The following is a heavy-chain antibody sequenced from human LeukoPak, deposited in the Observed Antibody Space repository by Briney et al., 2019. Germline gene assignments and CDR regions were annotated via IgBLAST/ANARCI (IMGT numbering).Heavy chain of an antibody. CDR3: ARAPVVSIDY. J-gene: IGHJ4*02. CDR2: ISGSGTYM. V-gene: IGHV3-11*01. CDR1: GFAFSDYY. D-gene: IGHD3-22*01. Sequence: GGSLRLSCAASGFAFSDYYMTWIRQAPGKGLEWVSYISGSGTYMRYGDSVKGRFTISRDNAENSLYLQMNSLRAEDTAVYYCARAPVVSIDYWGQGTQVTVSS.